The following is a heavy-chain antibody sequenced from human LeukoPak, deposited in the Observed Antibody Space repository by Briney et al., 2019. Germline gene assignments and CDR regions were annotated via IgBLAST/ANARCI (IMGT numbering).Heavy chain of an antibody. J-gene: IGHJ5*02. CDR2: IYPTGST. V-gene: IGHV4-38-2*02. CDR3: ARAYSSSWYWNWFDP. Sequence: PSGTLCLTCTVSGYSISSGYYWGWTRQPPGKGLEWIGIIYPTGSTYYNPSLKSRVTISVDTSKNQFSLKVSSVSAADTAVYYCARAYSSSWYWNWFDPWGQGTLVTVSS. D-gene: IGHD6-13*01. CDR1: GYSISSGYY.